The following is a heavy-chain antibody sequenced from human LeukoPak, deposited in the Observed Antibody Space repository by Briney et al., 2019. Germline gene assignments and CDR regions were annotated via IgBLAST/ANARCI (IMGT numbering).Heavy chain of an antibody. V-gene: IGHV1-8*01. CDR1: GYTFTSYD. Sequence: ASVKVSCKASGYTFTSYDIHWVRQATGQGLEWMGWMNPNSGNTGYAQKFQGRVTMTRSTSISTGYMELSSLRSEDTAVYYCARGPYWELLSSFAFDFWGQGTMVTVSS. CDR3: ARGPYWELLSSFAFDF. CDR2: MNPNSGNT. D-gene: IGHD1-26*01. J-gene: IGHJ3*01.